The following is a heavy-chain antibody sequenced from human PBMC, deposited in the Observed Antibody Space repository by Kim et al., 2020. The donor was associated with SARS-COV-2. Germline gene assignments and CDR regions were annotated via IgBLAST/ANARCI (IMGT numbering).Heavy chain of an antibody. V-gene: IGHV3-72*01. CDR3: VRGNPYDCRAFDI. J-gene: IGHJ3*02. CDR2: TRNRANRFTT. Sequence: GGSLRLSCAVSGFTFSDHYMDWVRQAPGKGLEWVARTRNRANRFTTEYAASVKDRFTISRDESKNSLYLQMDSLKIEDTTVYYCVRGNPYDCRAFDIWGHGKLVTVSS. CDR1: GFTFSDHY. D-gene: IGHD2-21*01.